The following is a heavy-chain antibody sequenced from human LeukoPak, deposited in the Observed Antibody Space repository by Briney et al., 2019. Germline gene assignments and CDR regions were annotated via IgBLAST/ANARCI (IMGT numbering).Heavy chain of an antibody. CDR3: ARDRGSYSPFDY. D-gene: IGHD1-26*01. Sequence: SETLSLTCTVSGGSISSGGYYWSWIRQHPGKGLEWIGYSYYSGSTYYNPSLKSRVTISVDTSKNQFSLKLSSVPAADTAVYYCARDRGSYSPFDYWGQGTLVTVSS. CDR1: GGSISSGGYY. CDR2: SYYSGST. J-gene: IGHJ4*02. V-gene: IGHV4-31*03.